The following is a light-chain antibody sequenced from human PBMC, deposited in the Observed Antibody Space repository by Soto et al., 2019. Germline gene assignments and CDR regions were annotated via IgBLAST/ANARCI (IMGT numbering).Light chain of an antibody. CDR1: KLGDNY. V-gene: IGLV3-1*01. Sequence: SYELTQPPSMSVSPGQTATIACSGAKLGDNYVCWYQQKSGESPILVIYQDTKRPSGIPERFSGSNSGSTATLTIGGTQSIDEADYFCQAWDGGTVVFGGGTKLAVL. J-gene: IGLJ2*01. CDR3: QAWDGGTVV. CDR2: QDT.